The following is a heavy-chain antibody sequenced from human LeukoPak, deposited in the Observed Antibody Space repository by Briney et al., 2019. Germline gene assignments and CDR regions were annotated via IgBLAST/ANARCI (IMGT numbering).Heavy chain of an antibody. CDR3: AKAVGSTTLHLFDP. V-gene: IGHV3-30*02. CDR1: GFTFSSYG. Sequence: PGGSLRLSCAASGFTFSSYGMHWVRQAPGKGLEWVAFIRYDGSNKYYADSVKGRFTISRDNSKNTLYLQMNSLRAEDTAVYYCAKAVGSTTLHLFDPWGQGTLVTVSS. CDR2: IRYDGSNK. J-gene: IGHJ5*02. D-gene: IGHD2-2*01.